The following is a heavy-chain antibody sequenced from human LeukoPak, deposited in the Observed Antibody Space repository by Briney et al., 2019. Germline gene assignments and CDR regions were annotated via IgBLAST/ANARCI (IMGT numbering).Heavy chain of an antibody. CDR3: ARYCSSTSCAATGYYYMDV. J-gene: IGHJ6*03. CDR2: ISGYNGNT. CDR1: GYTFTSYG. D-gene: IGHD2-2*01. V-gene: IGHV1-18*01. Sequence: ASVKVSCKASGYTFTSYGISWVRQAPGQGLEWMGWISGYNGNTNYAQKLQGRVTMTTDTSTNTAYMELSSLRSEDTAVYYCARYCSSTSCAATGYYYMDVWGKGTTVTVSS.